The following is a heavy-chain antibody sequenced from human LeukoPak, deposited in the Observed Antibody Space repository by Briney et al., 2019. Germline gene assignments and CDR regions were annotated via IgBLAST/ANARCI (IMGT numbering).Heavy chain of an antibody. D-gene: IGHD4-11*01. V-gene: IGHV4-38-2*02. Sequence: SETLSLTCTASGYRISSGYHWGWIRQTPGKGLEWLGSIDQSGSTYDNPSLRSRVSISLDTSKNQVYLKMNSVTAADTAVYYCVRSEINDYSKYWGQGTLVTVSS. J-gene: IGHJ4*02. CDR2: IDQSGST. CDR1: GYRISSGYH. CDR3: VRSEINDYSKY.